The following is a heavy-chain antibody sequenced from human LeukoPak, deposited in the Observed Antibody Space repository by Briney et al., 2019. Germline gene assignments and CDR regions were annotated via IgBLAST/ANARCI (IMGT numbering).Heavy chain of an antibody. J-gene: IGHJ4*02. CDR3: AKGGGEDWPFDY. CDR2: LSVGGTT. CDR1: GFTFRNYA. V-gene: IGHV3-23*01. D-gene: IGHD3-16*01. Sequence: PGGSLRLSCAASGFTFRNYAMSWVRQAPGKGLEWVSTLSVGGTTYYADSVRGRFTIPRDNSKNTLYLQMNSLRAEDTAIYYCAKGGGEDWPFDYWGQGTLVTVPS.